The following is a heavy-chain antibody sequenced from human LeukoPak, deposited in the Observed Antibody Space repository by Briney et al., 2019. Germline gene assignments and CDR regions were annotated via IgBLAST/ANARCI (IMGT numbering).Heavy chain of an antibody. D-gene: IGHD4-11*01. CDR1: GFTFSSYE. Sequence: PGGSLRLSCAASGFTFSSYEMNWVRQAPGKGLEWVSYISSSGSTIYYADSVKGRFTISRDNAKNSLYLQMNRLRAEDTAVYYCARVTNYYGMDVWGQGTTVTVSS. V-gene: IGHV3-48*03. CDR3: ARVTNYYGMDV. J-gene: IGHJ6*02. CDR2: ISSSGSTI.